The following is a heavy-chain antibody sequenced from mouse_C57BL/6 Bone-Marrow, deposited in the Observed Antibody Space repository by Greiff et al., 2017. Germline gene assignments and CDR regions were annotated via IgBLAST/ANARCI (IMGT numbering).Heavy chain of an antibody. J-gene: IGHJ4*01. Sequence: VQLQESGAELARPGASVKLSCKASGYTFTSYGISWVKQRTGQGLEWIGEIYPRSGNTYYNEKFKGKATLTADKSSSPACMELRSLTAENSAVYFSERGNCQGAMDYWGQGTSVTVSS. CDR1: GYTFTSYG. CDR2: IYPRSGNT. CDR3: ERGNCQGAMDY. V-gene: IGHV1-81*01. D-gene: IGHD4-1*02.